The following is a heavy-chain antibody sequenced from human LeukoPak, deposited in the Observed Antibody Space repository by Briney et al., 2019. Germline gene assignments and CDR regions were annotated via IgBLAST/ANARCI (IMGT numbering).Heavy chain of an antibody. CDR3: ARGYGDGYPSPPDY. D-gene: IGHD5-24*01. J-gene: IGHJ4*02. CDR1: GGSISSGNW. V-gene: IGHV4-4*02. Sequence: PSGTLSLTCAVSGGSISSGNWWSWVRQPPGKGLEWIGEIYHSGSTNYNPSLKSRVTISVDTSKNQFSLKLSSVTAADTAVYYCARGYGDGYPSPPDYWGQGTLVTVSS. CDR2: IYHSGST.